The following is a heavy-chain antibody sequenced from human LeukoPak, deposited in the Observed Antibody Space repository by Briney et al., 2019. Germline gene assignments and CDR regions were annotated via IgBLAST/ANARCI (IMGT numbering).Heavy chain of an antibody. CDR1: GFTVSSNY. CDR2: FYSGGST. V-gene: IGHV3-53*05. Sequence: GGSLRLSCAASGFTVSSNYMSWVRQAPGKGLEWVSVFYSGGSTYYADSVKGRFTISRDNSKNTLYLQMNSLRAEDTAVYYRAKDLYYMDVWGKGTTVTISS. J-gene: IGHJ6*03. CDR3: AKDLYYMDV.